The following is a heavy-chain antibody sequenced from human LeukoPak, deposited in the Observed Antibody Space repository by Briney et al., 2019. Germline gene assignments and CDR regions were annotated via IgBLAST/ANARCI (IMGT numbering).Heavy chain of an antibody. CDR1: GFTFSSYA. Sequence: GGSLRLSCAASGFTFSSYAMSWVRQAPGKGLEWVSVIRESGGVAHYADSMKGRFTISRDNTKNTLNLQMNSLRDEDTAIYYCARDSSHYLGSSDYWGQGTLVTVSS. CDR2: IRESGGVA. V-gene: IGHV3-23*01. J-gene: IGHJ4*02. D-gene: IGHD6-6*01. CDR3: ARDSSHYLGSSDY.